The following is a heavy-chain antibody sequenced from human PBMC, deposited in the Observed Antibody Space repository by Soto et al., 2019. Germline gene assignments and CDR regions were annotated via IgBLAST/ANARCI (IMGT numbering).Heavy chain of an antibody. CDR2: INPNSGGT. V-gene: IGHV1-2*04. Sequence: ASVKVSCKASGYTFTGYYMHWVRQAPGRGLEWMGWINPNSGGTNYAQKFQGWVTMTRDTSIGTAYMELSRLRSDDTAVYYCARDRRIAVAGTHYYYYYGMDVWGQGTTVTVYS. J-gene: IGHJ6*01. D-gene: IGHD6-19*01. CDR3: ARDRRIAVAGTHYYYYYGMDV. CDR1: GYTFTGYY.